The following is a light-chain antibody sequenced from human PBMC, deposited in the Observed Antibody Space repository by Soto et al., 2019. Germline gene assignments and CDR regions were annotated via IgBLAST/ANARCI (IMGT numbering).Light chain of an antibody. J-gene: IGKJ1*01. CDR1: QSVSSY. CDR2: GAS. Sequence: EIVLTQSPGTLSLSPGERATLSCRASQSVSSYLAWYQQKPGQAPRLLIYGASTRATSFPARFSGSGSGTDSTLTISSLQSEDFAVYYCQQYDNWPRTFGQGAKVDI. CDR3: QQYDNWPRT. V-gene: IGKV3-15*01.